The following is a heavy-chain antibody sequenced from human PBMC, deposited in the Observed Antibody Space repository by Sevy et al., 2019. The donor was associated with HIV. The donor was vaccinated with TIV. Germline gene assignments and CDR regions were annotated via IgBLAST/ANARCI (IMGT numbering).Heavy chain of an antibody. CDR2: ISTDGSST. D-gene: IGHD5-12*01. CDR3: ARGATDEIGYYDYYMDV. Sequence: GGSLRLSCAASGFTFSTYWMHWVRQAPGKGLVWVSRISTDGSSTTYADSLKGRFTITRDNAKNTLYLQMNSLRAEDTAVYYCARGATDEIGYYDYYMDVWGKGTTVTVSS. J-gene: IGHJ6*03. V-gene: IGHV3-74*01. CDR1: GFTFSTYW.